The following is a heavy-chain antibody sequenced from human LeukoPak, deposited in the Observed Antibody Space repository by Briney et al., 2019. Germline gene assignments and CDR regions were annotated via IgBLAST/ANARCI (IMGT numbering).Heavy chain of an antibody. Sequence: ASVKVSCKASGYTFSTYYMYWVRQSPGQGLEWMGAINPTGTDTIYAQTFQGRVTMTRDLSTSTVYMELSSLRSEDTAVYYCVRDGYNYGSNWFDPWGQGTLVTVSS. V-gene: IGHV1-46*01. J-gene: IGHJ5*02. D-gene: IGHD5-18*01. CDR2: INPTGTDT. CDR3: VRDGYNYGSNWFDP. CDR1: GYTFSTYY.